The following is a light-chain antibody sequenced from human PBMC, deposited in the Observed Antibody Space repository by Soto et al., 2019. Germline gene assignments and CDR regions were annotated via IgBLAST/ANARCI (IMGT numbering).Light chain of an antibody. CDR2: DVS. J-gene: IGLJ2*01. Sequence: QSALTQPASVSGSPGQSITISCTGTSSDVGGYNYVSWYQQHPGKAPKLMIYDVSNRPSGVSNRFSGSKSGNTASLTISGLQAEDEADYYCGSYTSSSTVIFGGGTKLT. CDR3: GSYTSSSTVI. V-gene: IGLV2-14*03. CDR1: SSDVGGYNY.